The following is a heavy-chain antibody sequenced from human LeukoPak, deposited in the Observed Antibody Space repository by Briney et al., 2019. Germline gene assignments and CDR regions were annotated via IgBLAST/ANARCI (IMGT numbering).Heavy chain of an antibody. D-gene: IGHD3-3*01. CDR3: ARERVVIIYSWFDP. J-gene: IGHJ5*02. V-gene: IGHV4-34*01. Sequence: SETLSLTCAVYGGSFSGYYWSWIRQPPGKGLEWIGEINHSGSTNYNPSLKSRVTISVDTSKNQFSLKLSSVTAADTAVYYCARERVVIIYSWFDPWGQGTLVTVSS. CDR2: INHSGST. CDR1: GGSFSGYY.